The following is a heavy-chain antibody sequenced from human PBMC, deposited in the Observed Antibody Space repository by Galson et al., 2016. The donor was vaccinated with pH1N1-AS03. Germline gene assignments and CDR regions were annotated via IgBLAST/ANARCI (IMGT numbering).Heavy chain of an antibody. V-gene: IGHV6-1*01. CDR1: GDSVSSDSAA. Sequence: CAIYGDSVSSDSAAWNWIRQSPSRGLEWLGRTYYRSRWYNDYAPSLSSRVSFTADTSKNQFSLHLTSVTPEDSATYFCVRNFYGDVFGYWGQGTLVTVSS. J-gene: IGHJ4*02. D-gene: IGHD4-17*01. CDR2: TYYRSRWYN. CDR3: VRNFYGDVFGY.